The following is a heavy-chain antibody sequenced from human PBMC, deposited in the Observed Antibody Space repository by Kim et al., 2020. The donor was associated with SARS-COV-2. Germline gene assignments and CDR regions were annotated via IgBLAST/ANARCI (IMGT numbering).Heavy chain of an antibody. J-gene: IGHJ6*02. D-gene: IGHD3-10*01. CDR1: GYTFTSYG. Sequence: ASVKVSCKASGYTFTSYGISWVRQAPGQGLEWMGWISAYNGNTNYAQKLQGRVTMTTDTSTSTAYMELRSLRSDDTAVYYCARGLGRLWFGELLISHGMDVWGQGTTVTVSS. CDR2: ISAYNGNT. CDR3: ARGLGRLWFGELLISHGMDV. V-gene: IGHV1-18*04.